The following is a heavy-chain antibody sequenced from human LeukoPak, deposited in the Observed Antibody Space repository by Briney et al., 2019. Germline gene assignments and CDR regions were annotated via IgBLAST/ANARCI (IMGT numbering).Heavy chain of an antibody. J-gene: IGHJ4*02. CDR2: ISGSGGST. V-gene: IGHV3-23*01. Sequence: GGSLRLSCAASGFTFSSYAMSWVRQAPRKGLEWVSAISGSGGSTYYADSVKGRFTISRDNSNNTLYLQMNSLRAEDTAVYYCAKDRVVVPADTIDYWGQGTLVTVSS. CDR1: GFTFSSYA. D-gene: IGHD2-2*01. CDR3: AKDRVVVPADTIDY.